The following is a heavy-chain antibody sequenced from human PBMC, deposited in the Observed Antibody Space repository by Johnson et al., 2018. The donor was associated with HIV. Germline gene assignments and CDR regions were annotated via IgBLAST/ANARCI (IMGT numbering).Heavy chain of an antibody. V-gene: IGHV3-30-3*01. CDR3: AKDLGDAVGTTHDAFDI. D-gene: IGHD1-26*01. CDR2: ISYDANNK. Sequence: QVQLVESGGRVVRPGESLRLSCAASGFTFSSYAMHWVRQAPGKGLEWVAVISYDANNKYYADSVKGRFTISRDNSKNTLYLQMNSLRAEDTAVYYCAKDLGDAVGTTHDAFDIWGQGTMVTVSS. CDR1: GFTFSSYA. J-gene: IGHJ3*02.